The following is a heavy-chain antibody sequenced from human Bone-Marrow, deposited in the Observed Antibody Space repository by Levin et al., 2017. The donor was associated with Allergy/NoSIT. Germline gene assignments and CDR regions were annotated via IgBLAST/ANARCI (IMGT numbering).Heavy chain of an antibody. V-gene: IGHV3-23*01. CDR1: GFTFDSYA. D-gene: IGHD3-10*01. Sequence: GGSLRLYCAVSGFTFDSYAMTWVRQAPGKGLEWVSTISATGGTTYYADSVKGRFTISRDNSKNTLYLQMSSLRADDTALYYCAKHSRYGSGSPLDYWGQGTLFTVSS. CDR3: AKHSRYGSGSPLDY. J-gene: IGHJ4*02. CDR2: ISATGGTT.